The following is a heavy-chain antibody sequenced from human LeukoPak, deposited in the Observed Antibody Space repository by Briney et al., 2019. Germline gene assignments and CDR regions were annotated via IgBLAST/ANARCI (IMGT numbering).Heavy chain of an antibody. D-gene: IGHD3-10*01. CDR1: GYTFTSYG. V-gene: IGHV1-18*01. CDR3: ARERYYYYGSGSYFYYGMDV. Sequence: ASAKVSCKASGYTFTSYGISWVRQAPGQGLEWMGWISAYNGNTNYAQKPQGRVTMTTDTSTSTAYMELRSLRSDDTAVYYCARERYYYYGSGSYFYYGMDVWGQGTTVTVSS. CDR2: ISAYNGNT. J-gene: IGHJ6*02.